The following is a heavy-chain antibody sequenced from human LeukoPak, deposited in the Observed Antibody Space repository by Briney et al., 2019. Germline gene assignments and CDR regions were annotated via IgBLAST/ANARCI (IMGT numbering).Heavy chain of an antibody. V-gene: IGHV3-23*01. Sequence: PGGSLRLSCAASGFTFSSYGMSWVRQAPGKGLEWVSAISGSGGSTYYADSVKGRFTISRDNSKNTLYLQLNSLRAEDTAVYYCAKGKASGWYIVDYWGQGTLVTVSS. J-gene: IGHJ4*02. CDR1: GFTFSSYG. CDR2: ISGSGGST. D-gene: IGHD6-19*01. CDR3: AKGKASGWYIVDY.